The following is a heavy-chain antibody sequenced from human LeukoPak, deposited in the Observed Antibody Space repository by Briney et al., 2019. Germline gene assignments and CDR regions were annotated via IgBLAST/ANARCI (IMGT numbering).Heavy chain of an antibody. CDR1: GGSISSYY. CDR2: IYYSGST. D-gene: IGHD3-10*01. Sequence: PSETLSLTCTVSGGSISSYYWSWIRQPPGKGQEWIGYIYYSGSTNYNPSLKSRVTISVDTSKNQFSLKLSSVTAADTAVYYCARGLGWFGEPPLYYFDYWGQGTLVTVSS. J-gene: IGHJ4*02. V-gene: IGHV4-59*01. CDR3: ARGLGWFGEPPLYYFDY.